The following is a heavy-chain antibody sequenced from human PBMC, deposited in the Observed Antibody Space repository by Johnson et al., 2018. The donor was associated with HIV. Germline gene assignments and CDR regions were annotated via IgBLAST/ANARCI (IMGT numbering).Heavy chain of an antibody. CDR2: IYSGGST. J-gene: IGHJ3*01. CDR3: ARDGESQQLPLGDAVDV. Sequence: VRLVESGGGLVQPGRSLRLSCAASGFTFDDYAMHWVRQAPGKGLEWVSGIYSGGSTYYADSVRGRFTISRDNSRNTLYLQMNSLRAEDTAMYYCARDGESQQLPLGDAVDVWGQGTMVTVSS. D-gene: IGHD6-13*01. V-gene: IGHV3-9*01. CDR1: GFTFDDYA.